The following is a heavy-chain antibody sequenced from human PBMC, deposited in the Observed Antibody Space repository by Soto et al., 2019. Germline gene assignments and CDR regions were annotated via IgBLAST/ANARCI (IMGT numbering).Heavy chain of an antibody. CDR2: INAGNGNT. D-gene: IGHD5-18*01. Sequence: QVQLVQSGAEVKKPGASVKVSCKASGYTFTSYAMHWVRQAPGQRLEWMGWINAGNGNTKYSQKFQGRVTITRDTSTNTAYMELSSLRSEDTAVYYCARDPGYSYGYNWGHGTLVTVSS. V-gene: IGHV1-3*01. CDR3: ARDPGYSYGYN. J-gene: IGHJ4*01. CDR1: GYTFTSYA.